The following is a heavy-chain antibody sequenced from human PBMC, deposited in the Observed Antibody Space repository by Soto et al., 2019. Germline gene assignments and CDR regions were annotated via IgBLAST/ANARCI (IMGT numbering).Heavy chain of an antibody. CDR3: GVGATPANFDY. V-gene: IGHV3-7*01. CDR2: IKQDGSEK. CDR1: EVTFSTYW. Sequence: PGGSLRLSCAASEVTFSTYWMSWVRQAPGKGLEWVANIKQDGSEKYYVDSVKGRFAISRDNAKNSLYLQMNSLRAEDTAVYYCGVGATPANFDYWGQGTLVTVSS. J-gene: IGHJ4*02. D-gene: IGHD1-26*01.